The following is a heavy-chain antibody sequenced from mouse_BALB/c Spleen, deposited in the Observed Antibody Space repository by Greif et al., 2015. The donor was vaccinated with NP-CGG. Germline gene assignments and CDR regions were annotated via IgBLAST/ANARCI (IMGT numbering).Heavy chain of an antibody. CDR3: ARPSYYYFYY. CDR2: INPYNDGT. Sequence: EVKLMESGPELVKPGASVKMSCKASGYTFTSYVMHWVKQKPGQGLEWIGYINPYNDGTKYNEKFKGKATLTSDKSSSTAYMELSSLTSEDSAVYYCARPSYYYFYYWVQGTTLTVSS. V-gene: IGHV1-14*01. CDR1: GYTFTSYV. D-gene: IGHD2-10*01. J-gene: IGHJ2*01.